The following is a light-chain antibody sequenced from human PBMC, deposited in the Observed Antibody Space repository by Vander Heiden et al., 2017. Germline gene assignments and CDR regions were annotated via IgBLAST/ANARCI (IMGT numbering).Light chain of an antibody. CDR3: SSYAGSNNVV. CDR2: EVS. V-gene: IGLV2-8*01. J-gene: IGLJ2*01. CDR1: SSDVGGYNN. Sequence: QSALTQPPSASGSPGQSVTISCTGTSSDVGGYNNVSWYQQHPGKAPKLMIDEVSKRPSGVPDRFSGSKSSNTASLTVSGLQAEDEADYYCSSYAGSNNVVFGGGTKLTVL.